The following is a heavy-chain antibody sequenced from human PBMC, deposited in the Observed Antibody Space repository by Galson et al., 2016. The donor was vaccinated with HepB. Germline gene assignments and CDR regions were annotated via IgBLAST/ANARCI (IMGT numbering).Heavy chain of an antibody. Sequence: SLRLSCAASGFTFSDSTMHWVRQASGKGLEWVGRIRSKTNSYATAYAASVKGRFTIPRDDSKNTAYLQMNSLRVEDTAIYYCAKDKPKGGFPTGVVGYWGQGTLVTVSS. D-gene: IGHD3-3*01. J-gene: IGHJ1*01. CDR2: IRSKTNSYAT. CDR1: GFTFSDST. V-gene: IGHV3-73*01. CDR3: AKDKPKGGFPTGVVGY.